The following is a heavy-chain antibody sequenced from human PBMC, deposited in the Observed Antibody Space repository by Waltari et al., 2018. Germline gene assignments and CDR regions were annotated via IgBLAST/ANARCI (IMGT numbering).Heavy chain of an antibody. CDR3: AKDQGYYGSGSASFDY. CDR1: GFTFSSYG. CDR2: IRDDGSNK. V-gene: IGHV3-30*02. Sequence: QVQLVESGGGVVQPGGSLRLSCAASGFTFSSYGMHWVRQAPGKGLEWLACIRDDGSNKYDADSVKGRFTIDRDNSKNTLYLQMNSLRAEDTAVYYCAKDQGYYGSGSASFDYWGQGTLVTVSS. D-gene: IGHD3-10*01. J-gene: IGHJ4*02.